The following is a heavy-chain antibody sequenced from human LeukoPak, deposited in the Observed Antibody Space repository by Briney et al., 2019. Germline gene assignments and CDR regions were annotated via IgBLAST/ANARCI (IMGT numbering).Heavy chain of an antibody. J-gene: IGHJ5*02. CDR2: IYTSGST. V-gene: IGHV4-4*07. CDR1: GGSISSYY. CDR3: ARARGRGIAVWFDP. Sequence: SETLSLTCTVSGGSISSYYWSWIRQPAGKGLEWIGRIYTSGSTNYNSSLKSRVTMSVDTSKNQFSLKLSSVTAADTAVYYCARARGRGIAVWFDPWGQGTLVTVSS. D-gene: IGHD6-19*01.